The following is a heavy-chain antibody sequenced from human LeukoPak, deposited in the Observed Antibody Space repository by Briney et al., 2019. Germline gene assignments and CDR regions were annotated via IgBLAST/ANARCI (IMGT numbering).Heavy chain of an antibody. D-gene: IGHD5-18*01. CDR1: GGSFSGYY. V-gene: IGHV4-34*01. J-gene: IGHJ6*03. Sequence: SETLSLTCAVYGGSFSGYYWSWIRQPPGKGLEWIGEINHSGSTNYNPSLKSRVTISVDTSKNQFSLKLSSVTAADTAVYYCTTDQGGYSYGRYYYYMDVWGKGTTVTVSS. CDR3: TTDQGGYSYGRYYYYMDV. CDR2: INHSGST.